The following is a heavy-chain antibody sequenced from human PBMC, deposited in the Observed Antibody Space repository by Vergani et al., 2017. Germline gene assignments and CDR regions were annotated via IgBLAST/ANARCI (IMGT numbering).Heavy chain of an antibody. Sequence: QVHLQESGPGLVKPSETLSLTCSVSNYSIGRDYFWGWIRRSPGKGLEYIASIYHGGMTYYNPSLKSRATISIDTSKNQFSLKLSSVTAADTAVYYCAWGGEMATIPYYYGMDVWGQGTTVTVSS. CDR1: NYSIGRDYF. D-gene: IGHD5-24*01. CDR2: IYHGGMT. J-gene: IGHJ6*02. V-gene: IGHV4-38-2*02. CDR3: AWGGEMATIPYYYGMDV.